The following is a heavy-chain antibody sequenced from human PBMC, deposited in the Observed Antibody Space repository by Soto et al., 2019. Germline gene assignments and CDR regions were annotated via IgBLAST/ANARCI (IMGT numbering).Heavy chain of an antibody. CDR2: ISYDGSNK. CDR3: ARGGQSIAVAGRVKDGMDV. Sequence: QVQLVESGGGVVQPGRSLRLSCAASGFTFSSYAMHWVHQAPGKGLEWVAVISYDGSNKYYADSVKGRFTISRDNSKNTLYQQMNSLRAEDTAVYYCARGGQSIAVAGRVKDGMDVWGQVTTVTVSS. V-gene: IGHV3-30-3*01. CDR1: GFTFSSYA. D-gene: IGHD6-19*01. J-gene: IGHJ6*02.